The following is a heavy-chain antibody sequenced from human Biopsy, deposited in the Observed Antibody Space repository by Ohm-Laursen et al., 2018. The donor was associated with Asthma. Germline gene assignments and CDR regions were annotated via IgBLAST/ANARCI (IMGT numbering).Heavy chain of an antibody. Sequence: SLRLSCAAFGFSFSNFAIHWVRQAPGKGLEWVGVISKDASTQDYADSVKGRFTMARDNSKNTLDLQMNSQREEDTAVYYCVRDGTDDAFDIWGQGTVVSVSS. V-gene: IGHV3-30*01. J-gene: IGHJ3*02. CDR1: GFSFSNFA. CDR2: ISKDASTQ. CDR3: VRDGTDDAFDI. D-gene: IGHD1-1*01.